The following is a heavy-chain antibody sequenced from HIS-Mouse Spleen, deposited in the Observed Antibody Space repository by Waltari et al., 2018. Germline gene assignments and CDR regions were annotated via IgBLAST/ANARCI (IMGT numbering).Heavy chain of an antibody. J-gene: IGHJ3*02. CDR1: GFTVSGNY. Sequence: EVQLVESGGGLVQPGGSLRLSCAASGFTVSGNYMSWVCQDPGKGLEWVSVIYSGGSTYYADSVKGRFTISRDNSKNTLYLQMNSLRAEDTAVYYCARFKYSSSFDAFDIWGQGTMVTVSS. CDR2: IYSGGST. CDR3: ARFKYSSSFDAFDI. V-gene: IGHV3-66*01. D-gene: IGHD6-6*01.